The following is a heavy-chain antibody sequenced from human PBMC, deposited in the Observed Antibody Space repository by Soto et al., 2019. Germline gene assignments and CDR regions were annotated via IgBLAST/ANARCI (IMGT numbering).Heavy chain of an antibody. CDR2: ISYDGSNK. CDR3: AKDNRWRPYYYGSGSYSGDAFDI. D-gene: IGHD3-10*01. J-gene: IGHJ3*02. V-gene: IGHV3-30*18. Sequence: GGLRLACAASGFTFSSYGMHWVRQAPGKLLERVAVISYDGSNKYYADSVKGRFTISRDNSKNTLYLQMNSLRAEDTAVYYCAKDNRWRPYYYGSGSYSGDAFDIWGQGTMVTVSS. CDR1: GFTFSSYG.